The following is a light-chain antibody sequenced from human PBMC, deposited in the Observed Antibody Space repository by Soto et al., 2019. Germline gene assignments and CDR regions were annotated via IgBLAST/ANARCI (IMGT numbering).Light chain of an antibody. CDR1: QSISSN. V-gene: IGKV3-11*01. Sequence: EIVLTQSPATLSLSPGERATLSCRASQSISSNLAWYQHKPGQAPRLLIYDASNRATGIPARFSGTGSGTDFTLTINNLEPEDFAVYYCQVRTNWSIAFGRGTRLEIK. CDR3: QVRTNWSIA. J-gene: IGKJ5*01. CDR2: DAS.